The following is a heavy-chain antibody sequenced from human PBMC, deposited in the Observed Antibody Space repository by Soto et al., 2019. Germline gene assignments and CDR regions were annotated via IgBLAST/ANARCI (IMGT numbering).Heavy chain of an antibody. J-gene: IGHJ4*02. Sequence: QVKLVQSGAEVKKPGASVKVSCKAFGYTFTSYYMHWGQQAPGQGLEWMGIINPSGGSTSYAQKFQGRVTMTRDTSTSTVYMELSSLRSEDTAVYYCAREGIDVNIVANWGQGTLVTVSS. CDR3: AREGIDVNIVAN. V-gene: IGHV1-46*03. CDR1: GYTFTSYY. D-gene: IGHD5-12*01. CDR2: INPSGGST.